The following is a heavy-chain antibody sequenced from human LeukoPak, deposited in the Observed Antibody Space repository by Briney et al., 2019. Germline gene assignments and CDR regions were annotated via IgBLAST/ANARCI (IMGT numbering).Heavy chain of an antibody. CDR1: GSISGYY. Sequence: SETLSLTCTVSGSISGYYWSWIRQPPGKGLEWIGYIYTSGSTNYNPSLESRVTISVDTSKNQFSLDLSSVTAADTAVYYCARDRGCSSTSCYGNWFDPWGQGTLVTVSS. D-gene: IGHD2-2*01. CDR2: IYTSGST. CDR3: ARDRGCSSTSCYGNWFDP. V-gene: IGHV4-4*09. J-gene: IGHJ5*02.